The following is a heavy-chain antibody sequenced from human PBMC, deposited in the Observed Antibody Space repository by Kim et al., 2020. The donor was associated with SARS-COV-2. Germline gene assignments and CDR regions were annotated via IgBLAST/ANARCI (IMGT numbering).Heavy chain of an antibody. V-gene: IGHV4-59*08. CDR3: ARRAFGADAKENAFDI. CDR1: GGSISSYY. D-gene: IGHD3-3*01. Sequence: SETLSLTCTVSGGSISSYYWSWIRQPPGKGLEWIGYIYYSGSTNYNPSLKSRVTIPVDTSKNQFSLKLSSVTAADTAVYYCARRAFGADAKENAFDIWGQGTMVTVSS. CDR2: IYYSGST. J-gene: IGHJ3*02.